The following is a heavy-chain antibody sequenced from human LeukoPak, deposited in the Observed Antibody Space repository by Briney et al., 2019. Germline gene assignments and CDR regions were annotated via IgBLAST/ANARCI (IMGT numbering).Heavy chain of an antibody. CDR2: ISGSGGST. J-gene: IGHJ4*02. CDR1: GFTFSSYA. V-gene: IGHV3-23*01. Sequence: GGSLRLSCAASGFTFSSYAMSWVRQAPGKGLEWVSGISGSGGSTYYADSVKGRFTISRDNSKNTLYLQMNSLRAEDTTVYYCAKVAGKWEASFDYWGQGTLVTVSS. CDR3: AKVAGKWEASFDY. D-gene: IGHD1-26*01.